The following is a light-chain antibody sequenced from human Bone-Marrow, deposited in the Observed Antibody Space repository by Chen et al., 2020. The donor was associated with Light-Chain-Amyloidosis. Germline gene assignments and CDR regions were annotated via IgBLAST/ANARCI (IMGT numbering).Light chain of an antibody. Sequence: SYVLTQSSSVSVAPGQTATISCGGNNIGSPSVHWYQQTPGQAPLLVVYDDSDRPSGIPERLSGSNSGNTATLTISRVEAGDEADYYCQVWDRSSDRPVFGGGTKLTVL. V-gene: IGLV3-21*02. CDR1: NIGSPS. CDR2: DDS. J-gene: IGLJ3*02. CDR3: QVWDRSSDRPV.